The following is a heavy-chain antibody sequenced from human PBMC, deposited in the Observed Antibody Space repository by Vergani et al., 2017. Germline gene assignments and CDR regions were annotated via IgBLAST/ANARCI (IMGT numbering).Heavy chain of an antibody. V-gene: IGHV5-51*03. D-gene: IGHD6-19*01. CDR3: ARPIFSYSCGWYLGG. Sequence: EVQLVQSGAEVKKPGESLKISCKGSGYSFTSYWIGWVRQMPGKGLEWMGIIYPGDSDTRYSPPFQVLGTIPDDKSISTAYLQWSSLKASDTAMYYCARPIFSYSCGWYLGGWGQGTLVTVSS. CDR2: IYPGDSDT. CDR1: GYSFTSYW. J-gene: IGHJ4*02.